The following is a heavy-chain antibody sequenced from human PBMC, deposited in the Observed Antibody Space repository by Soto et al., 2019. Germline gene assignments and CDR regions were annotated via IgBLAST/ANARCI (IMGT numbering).Heavy chain of an antibody. CDR1: GFAFSSYT. Sequence: GGSLRLSCAASGFAFSSYTMSWVRQTPGKGLEWVSSISASGGSTYYGDSLKGRFTISRDNSKNTLNLHIKSLGVEDSAVYYCAKDRGGFARGWEYYDFWGQGTQVNVSS. CDR3: AKDRGGFARGWEYYDF. V-gene: IGHV3-23*01. CDR2: ISASGGST. J-gene: IGHJ4*02. D-gene: IGHD6-19*01.